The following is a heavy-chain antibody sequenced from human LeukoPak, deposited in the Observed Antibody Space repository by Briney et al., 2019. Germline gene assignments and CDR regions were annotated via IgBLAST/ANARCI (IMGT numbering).Heavy chain of an antibody. CDR3: ATDTNLYGGPRASGGCDF. D-gene: IGHD4-23*01. V-gene: IGHV3-74*01. J-gene: IGHJ4*02. CDR1: GFTFSSYW. CDR2: INSDGSST. Sequence: PGGSLRLSCAASGFTFSSYWMHWVRQAPGKGLVGVSRINSDGSSTNYADSVKGRFTISRDNAKNTLSLQMNSLRVDDTAVYYCATDTNLYGGPRASGGCDFWGQGTLVTVSS.